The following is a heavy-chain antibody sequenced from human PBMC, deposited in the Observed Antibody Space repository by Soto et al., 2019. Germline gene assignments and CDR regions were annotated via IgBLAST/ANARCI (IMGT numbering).Heavy chain of an antibody. D-gene: IGHD3-10*01. CDR1: GGSISSAGYY. Sequence: QVQLQESGPGLVKPSQTLSLTCTVSGGSISSAGYYWSWIRQHPGKGLQWIGYIFYSGRTYYNPFIKSRVTISVDTSKNQFALKLSSVTAADTAGYYCARAYGSGYMDVWGQGTTVTVSS. J-gene: IGHJ6*02. CDR2: IFYSGRT. V-gene: IGHV4-31*03. CDR3: ARAYGSGYMDV.